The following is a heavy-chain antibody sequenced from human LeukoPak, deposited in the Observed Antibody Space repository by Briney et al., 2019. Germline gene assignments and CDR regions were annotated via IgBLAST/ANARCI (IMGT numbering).Heavy chain of an antibody. CDR1: GFTFSSYS. CDR3: AKTGGIAAAH. J-gene: IGHJ4*02. CDR2: ISGSGGST. V-gene: IGHV3-23*01. Sequence: GGSLRLSCAASGFTFSSYSMNWVRQAPGKGLEWVSAISGSGGSTYSADSVKGRFTISRDNSKNTLYLQMNSLRAEDTALYYCAKTGGIAAAHWGQGTLVTVSS. D-gene: IGHD6-13*01.